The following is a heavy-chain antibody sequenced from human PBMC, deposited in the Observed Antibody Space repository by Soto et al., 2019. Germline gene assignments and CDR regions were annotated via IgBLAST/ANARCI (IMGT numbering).Heavy chain of an antibody. CDR2: ISGSGGST. CDR1: GFTFSSYA. V-gene: IGHV3-23*01. Sequence: EVQLLESGGGLVQPGGSLRLSCAASGFTFSSYAMSWVRQAPGKGLEWVSAISGSGGSTYYADSVKGRFTISRDNSKNTMYLEMNSLRAEDKAVYYCAKCYYGLVVNDAFDIWGQGTMVTVSS. J-gene: IGHJ3*02. D-gene: IGHD3-10*01. CDR3: AKCYYGLVVNDAFDI.